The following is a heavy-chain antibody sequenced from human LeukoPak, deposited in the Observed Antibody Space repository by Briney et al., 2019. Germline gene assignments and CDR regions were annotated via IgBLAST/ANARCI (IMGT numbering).Heavy chain of an antibody. CDR2: MDPNSGNT. CDR3: ARGFWYSSSWTDY. V-gene: IGHV1-8*01. D-gene: IGHD6-13*01. CDR1: GYTFTSYD. J-gene: IGHJ4*02. Sequence: ASVKVSCKASGYTFTSYDINWVRQATGQGLEWMGWMDPNSGNTGDAQKFQGRVTMTRNTSISRAYMELGSLRSEDTAVYYSARGFWYSSSWTDYWGQGTLVTVSS.